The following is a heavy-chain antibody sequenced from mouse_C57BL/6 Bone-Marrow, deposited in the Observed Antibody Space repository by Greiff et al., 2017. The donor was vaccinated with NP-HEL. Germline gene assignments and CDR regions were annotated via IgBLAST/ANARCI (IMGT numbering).Heavy chain of an antibody. J-gene: IGHJ2*01. D-gene: IGHD2-4*01. Sequence: VQLQQSGPELVKPGASVKISCKASGYTFTDYYMNWVKQSHGKSLEWIGDINPNNGGTSYNQKFKGKATLTVDKSSSTAYMELRSLTSEDSAVYYCARIYYDYIYYFDYWGQGTTLTVSS. CDR2: INPNNGGT. CDR3: ARIYYDYIYYFDY. CDR1: GYTFTDYY. V-gene: IGHV1-26*01.